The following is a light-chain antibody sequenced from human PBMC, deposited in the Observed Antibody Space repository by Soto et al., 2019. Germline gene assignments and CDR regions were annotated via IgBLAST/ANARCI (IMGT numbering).Light chain of an antibody. CDR3: QKYNSAPWT. Sequence: DIQMTQSPSSLSASAGDRVTITCRASQGISIYLAWYQQKPGKVPKLLIYAASTLQSGVPSRFSGSGSGTDFTLTISSLQPEDVATYYCQKYNSAPWTFGQGTKVEIK. CDR2: AAS. CDR1: QGISIY. J-gene: IGKJ1*01. V-gene: IGKV1-27*01.